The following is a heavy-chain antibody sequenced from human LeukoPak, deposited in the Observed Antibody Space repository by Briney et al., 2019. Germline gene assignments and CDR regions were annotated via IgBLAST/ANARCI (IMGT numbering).Heavy chain of an antibody. CDR2: IIPIFGTA. CDR1: GGTFSSYA. CDR3: ARGGDYSSSWYSDAFDI. D-gene: IGHD6-13*01. Sequence: GASVKVSCKASGGTFSSYAISWVRQAPGQGLEWMGGIIPIFGTANYAQKFQGRVTITTDESTSTAYMELSSLRSEDTAVYYCARGGDYSSSWYSDAFDIWGQGTMVTVSS. J-gene: IGHJ3*02. V-gene: IGHV1-69*05.